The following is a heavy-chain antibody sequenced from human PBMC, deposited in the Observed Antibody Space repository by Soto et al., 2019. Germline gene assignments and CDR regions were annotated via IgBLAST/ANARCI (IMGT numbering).Heavy chain of an antibody. Sequence: QVQLVESGGGVVQPVRSLRLSCAASGFTFSSYGMHCVRQAPGKGLEWVAVIWSDGSNKYYADSVKGRFTISRDNSKITLYLQMNSLRAEDTAVYYCAREGLRFSRSRVFDYWGQGTLVTVSS. J-gene: IGHJ4*02. CDR3: AREGLRFSRSRVFDY. CDR1: GFTFSSYG. D-gene: IGHD5-12*01. V-gene: IGHV3-33*01. CDR2: IWSDGSNK.